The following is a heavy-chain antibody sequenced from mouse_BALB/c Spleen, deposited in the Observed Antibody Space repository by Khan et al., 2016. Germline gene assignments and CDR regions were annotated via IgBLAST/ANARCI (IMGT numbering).Heavy chain of an antibody. CDR3: ARRIVTRDYYGMDY. J-gene: IGHJ4*01. CDR1: GFNFSSFG. Sequence: EVELVESGGGLVQPGGSRKLSCAASGFNFSSFGMHWVRQAPEKGLEWVAYISSGSNTIYYADTVKGRFTISRDNPKKTLFLQMTSLRSADTAMYYCARRIVTRDYYGMDYWGQGTSVTVSS. D-gene: IGHD2-5*01. CDR2: ISSGSNTI. V-gene: IGHV5-17*02.